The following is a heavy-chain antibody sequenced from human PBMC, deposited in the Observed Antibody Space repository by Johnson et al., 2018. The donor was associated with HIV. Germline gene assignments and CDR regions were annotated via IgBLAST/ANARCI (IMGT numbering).Heavy chain of an antibody. CDR3: ARDPLAYDNFWSGSLHAFDI. Sequence: VQLVESGGALVQPGGSLRLSCAASGFTFSSHWMNWVRQAPGKGLEWVANIKEDGSEKKYVASVKGRFTISRDNAKNSLYLQMNSLRGEDTAVYYCARDPLAYDNFWSGSLHAFDIWGQGTKVTVSS. V-gene: IGHV3-7*01. J-gene: IGHJ3*02. CDR2: IKEDGSEK. D-gene: IGHD3-3*01. CDR1: GFTFSSHW.